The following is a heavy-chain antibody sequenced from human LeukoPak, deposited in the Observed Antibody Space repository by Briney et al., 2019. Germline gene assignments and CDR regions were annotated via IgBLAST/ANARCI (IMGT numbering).Heavy chain of an antibody. Sequence: QTGGSLRLSCAASGFTFDDYGMSWVRQAPGKGLEWVSGINWNGGSTGYADSVKGRFTISRDNAKNSLYLQMNSLRAEDTALYYCARPMDSSGYYVFDYWGQGTLVTVSS. D-gene: IGHD3-22*01. CDR1: GFTFDDYG. V-gene: IGHV3-20*04. CDR2: INWNGGST. CDR3: ARPMDSSGYYVFDY. J-gene: IGHJ4*02.